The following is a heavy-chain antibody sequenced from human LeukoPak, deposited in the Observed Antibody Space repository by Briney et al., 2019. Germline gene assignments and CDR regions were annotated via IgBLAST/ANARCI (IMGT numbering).Heavy chain of an antibody. Sequence: GGSLRLSCEASGFTFSSYWMSWVRQAPGKGLEWVANIKQDGSEKYYVDSVKGRFTISRDNAKNSLYLQMNSLRAEDTAVYYCAREPFHYYGSGSYYNSNTGDYWGQGTLVTVSS. CDR3: AREPFHYYGSGSYYNSNTGDY. CDR2: IKQDGSEK. J-gene: IGHJ4*02. CDR1: GFTFSSYW. D-gene: IGHD3-10*01. V-gene: IGHV3-7*01.